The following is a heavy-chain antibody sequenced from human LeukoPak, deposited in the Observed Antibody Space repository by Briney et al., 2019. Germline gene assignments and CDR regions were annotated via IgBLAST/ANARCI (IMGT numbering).Heavy chain of an antibody. V-gene: IGHV3-30*18. CDR1: GXSFSNCS. Sequence: PGGSLRLSCAASGXSFSNCSVNWVRQAPGKGLEWVALVSYDGGNKYYADSVKGRFTISRDNSKNTLYLQMNSLRAEDTAVYYCAKDRYCSSISCHSFDYWGQGTLVTVSS. D-gene: IGHD2-2*01. J-gene: IGHJ4*02. CDR3: AKDRYCSSISCHSFDY. CDR2: VSYDGGNK.